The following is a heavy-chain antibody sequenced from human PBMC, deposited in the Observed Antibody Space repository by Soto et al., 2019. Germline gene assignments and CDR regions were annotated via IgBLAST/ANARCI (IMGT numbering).Heavy chain of an antibody. J-gene: IGHJ6*02. Sequence: PSATLSITCSVSGGSIRSYYWSWIRQSPERGLEWIGYFYHSGNSNYNPSLNSRVTISVDTSKNQLSLSLRSVTAADTAVYFCARISSVDPYGYVNGGLDVWGQGTTVTVSS. CDR2: FYHSGNS. CDR3: ARISSVDPYGYVNGGLDV. CDR1: GGSIRSYY. V-gene: IGHV4-59*01. D-gene: IGHD5-18*01.